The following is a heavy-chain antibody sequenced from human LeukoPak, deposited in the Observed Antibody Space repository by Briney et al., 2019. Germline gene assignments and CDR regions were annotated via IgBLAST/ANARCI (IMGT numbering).Heavy chain of an antibody. CDR1: GGSISSYY. V-gene: IGHV4-59*01. D-gene: IGHD6-19*01. J-gene: IGHJ2*01. CDR3: ARHPSSGWSHWHFDL. Sequence: PSETLSLTCTVSGGSISSYYWSWIRQPPGKGLEWIGYIYYSGSTNYNPSLKSRVTISVDTSKNQFSLKLSSVTAADTAVYYCARHPSSGWSHWHFDLWGRGTLVTVSS. CDR2: IYYSGST.